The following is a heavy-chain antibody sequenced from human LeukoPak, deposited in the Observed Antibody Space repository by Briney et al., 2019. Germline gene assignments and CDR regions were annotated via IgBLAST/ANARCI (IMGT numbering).Heavy chain of an antibody. Sequence: PGGSLRLSCAASGFTFSGYSMHWVRQAPGKGLEWVTFTSYDGNNKYYGDSVKGRFTISRDNSKNTVYLHMNSLRAEDTAVYYCARGKYSSGWYYFDYWGQGTLVTVSS. D-gene: IGHD6-19*01. CDR2: TSYDGNNK. V-gene: IGHV3-30-3*01. CDR1: GFTFSGYS. J-gene: IGHJ4*02. CDR3: ARGKYSSGWYYFDY.